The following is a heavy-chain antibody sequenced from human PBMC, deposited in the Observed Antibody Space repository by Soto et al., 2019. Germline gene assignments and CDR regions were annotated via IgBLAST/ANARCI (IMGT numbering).Heavy chain of an antibody. V-gene: IGHV3-23*01. J-gene: IGHJ6*02. CDR3: ARDWDSSSWLSYYYYGMDV. Sequence: PGGSLRLSCAASGFTFSSYAMSWVRQAPGKGLEWVSAISGSGGSTYYADSVKGRFTISRDNSKNTLYLQMNSLRAEDTAVYYCARDWDSSSWLSYYYYGMDVWGQGTTVTVSS. CDR1: GFTFSSYA. D-gene: IGHD6-13*01. CDR2: ISGSGGST.